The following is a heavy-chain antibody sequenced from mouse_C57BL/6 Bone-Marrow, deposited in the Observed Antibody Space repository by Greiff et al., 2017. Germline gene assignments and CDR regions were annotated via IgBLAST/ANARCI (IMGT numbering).Heavy chain of an antibody. D-gene: IGHD2-5*01. CDR2: IWRGGST. J-gene: IGHJ1*03. Sequence: VKLEESGPGLVQPSQSLSITCTVSGFSLTSYGVHWVRQSPGKGLEWLGVIWRGGSTDYNAAFMSRLSITKDNSKSQVFFKMNSLQADDTAIYYCAKYSNHWYFDVWGTGTTVTVSS. CDR3: AKYSNHWYFDV. V-gene: IGHV2-5*01. CDR1: GFSLTSYG.